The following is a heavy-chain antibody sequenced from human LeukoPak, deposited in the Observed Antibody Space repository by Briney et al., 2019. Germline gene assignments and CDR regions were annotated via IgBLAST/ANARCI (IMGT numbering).Heavy chain of an antibody. D-gene: IGHD6-6*01. CDR1: GGSISSYY. V-gene: IGHV4-59*01. CDR3: ARLGTSSSRFFDQ. CDR2: IYYSGST. J-gene: IGHJ4*02. Sequence: SETLSLTCTVSGGSISSYYWSWIRQPPGKGLEWIGYIYYSGSTNYNPSLKSRVTISVDTSKNQFSLKLNSVTAADTAVYYCARLGTSSSRFFDQWGQGTLVTVSS.